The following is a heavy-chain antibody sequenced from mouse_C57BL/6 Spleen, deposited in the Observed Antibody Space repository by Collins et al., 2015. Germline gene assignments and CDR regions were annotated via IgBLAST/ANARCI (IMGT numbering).Heavy chain of an antibody. D-gene: IGHD2-1*01. CDR1: GYTFTSYN. V-gene: IGHV1-12*01. CDR3: ARDGNYEWFAY. Sequence: QAYLQQSGAELVRPGASVKMSCKASGYTFTSYNLHWVKQTPRQGLEWIRTIYPGNGDTSYNQKFKGKATLTVDKSSNTAYMQLKSLTSEDSAVYFCARDGNYEWFAYWGQGTLVTVSS. J-gene: IGHJ3*01. CDR2: IYPGNGDT.